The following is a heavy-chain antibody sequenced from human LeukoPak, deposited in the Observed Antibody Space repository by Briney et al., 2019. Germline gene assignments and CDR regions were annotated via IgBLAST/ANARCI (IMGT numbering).Heavy chain of an antibody. Sequence: ASAKVSCKASGYTFTSNHMHWVRQAPGQGLEWMGKINPSVDSTSYAQKFQGRVTMTRDTSTSTVYMDLSSLTSEDTAVYYCARGTSGWYSVFDFWGQGTLVTVSS. V-gene: IGHV1-46*01. J-gene: IGHJ4*02. D-gene: IGHD6-19*01. CDR1: GYTFTSNH. CDR3: ARGTSGWYSVFDF. CDR2: INPSVDST.